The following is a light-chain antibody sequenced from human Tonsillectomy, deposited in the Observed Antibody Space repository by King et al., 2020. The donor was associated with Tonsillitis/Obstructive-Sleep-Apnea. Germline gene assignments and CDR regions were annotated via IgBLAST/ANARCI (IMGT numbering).Light chain of an antibody. CDR3: QSADRRVTYI. Sequence: RPSGIPERFSGSSSGTTVTLTISGVQAEDEADYYCQSADRRVTYIFGTGTK. J-gene: IGLJ1*01. V-gene: IGLV3-25*03.